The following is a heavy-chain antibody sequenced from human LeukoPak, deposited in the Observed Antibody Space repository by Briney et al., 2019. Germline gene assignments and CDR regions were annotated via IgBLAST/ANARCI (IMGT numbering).Heavy chain of an antibody. J-gene: IGHJ5*02. CDR2: ISAYNGNT. D-gene: IGHD3-3*01. Sequence: ASVKVSCKASGYTFANYGISWVRQAPGQGLEWMGWISAYNGNTNYAQKFQDRVSMTKDTSTNTAYMELRSLRSDDTAVYYCARDTRPSYFDFWTAYHEGNWFDPWGQGTLVTVSS. CDR3: ARDTRPSYFDFWTAYHEGNWFDP. CDR1: GYTFANYG. V-gene: IGHV1-18*01.